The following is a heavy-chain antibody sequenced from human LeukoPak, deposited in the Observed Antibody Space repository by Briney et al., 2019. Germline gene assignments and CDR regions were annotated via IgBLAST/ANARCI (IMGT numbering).Heavy chain of an antibody. V-gene: IGHV4-59*10. D-gene: IGHD5-18*01. CDR2: IYTSGST. Sequence: PSETLSLTCAVYGGSFSGYYWSWIRQPAGKGLEWIGRIYTSGSTNYNPSLKSRVTMSVDTSKNQFSLKLSSVTAADTAVYYCARGRTAMLFDYWGQGTLVTVSS. CDR3: ARGRTAMLFDY. CDR1: GGSFSGYY. J-gene: IGHJ4*02.